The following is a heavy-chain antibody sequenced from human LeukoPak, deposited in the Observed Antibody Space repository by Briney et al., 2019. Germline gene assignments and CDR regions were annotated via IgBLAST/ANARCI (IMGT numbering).Heavy chain of an antibody. CDR1: GGSISSSSYY. D-gene: IGHD2-21*02. CDR3: ARDPREYCGGDCYFDY. Sequence: KPSETLSLTCTVSGGSISSSSYYWGWIRQPPGKGLEWIGSIYYSGSTYYNPSLKSRVTISVDTSKNQFSLKLSSVTAADTAVYYCARDPREYCGGDCYFDYWGQGTLVTVSS. V-gene: IGHV4-39*07. CDR2: IYYSGST. J-gene: IGHJ4*02.